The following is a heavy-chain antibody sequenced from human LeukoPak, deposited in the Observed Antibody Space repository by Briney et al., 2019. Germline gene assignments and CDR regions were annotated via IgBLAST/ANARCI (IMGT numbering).Heavy chain of an antibody. CDR1: GGSISSGSYY. D-gene: IGHD6-6*01. V-gene: IGHV4-61*02. J-gene: IGHJ3*02. CDR2: TYTSGST. Sequence: SETLSLTCTVSGGSISSGSYYWSWIRQPAGKGLEWIGRTYTSGSTNYNPSPKSRVTISVDTSKNQFSLKLSSVTAADTAVYYCARVEYSSSSGAFDIWGQGTMVTVSS. CDR3: ARVEYSSSSGAFDI.